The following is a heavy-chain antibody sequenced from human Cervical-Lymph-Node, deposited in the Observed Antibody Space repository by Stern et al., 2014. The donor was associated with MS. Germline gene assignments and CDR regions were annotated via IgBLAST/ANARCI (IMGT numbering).Heavy chain of an antibody. V-gene: IGHV1-18*01. D-gene: IGHD6-19*01. Sequence: QVQLVQSEAEVKKPGASVKVSCKASGYNFVDHGFTWVRQGPGQGLEWMGWSSAKNGYTKYAQVFQDRVNMTTDTSTSTAYMELTKLRSDDTAIYFCARVTVAVSGDYWGQGTLVTVSS. CDR3: ARVTVAVSGDY. CDR1: GYNFVDHG. CDR2: SSAKNGYT. J-gene: IGHJ4*02.